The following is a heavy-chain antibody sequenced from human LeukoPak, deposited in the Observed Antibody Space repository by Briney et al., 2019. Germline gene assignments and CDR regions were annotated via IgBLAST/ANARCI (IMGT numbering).Heavy chain of an antibody. V-gene: IGHV4-59*01. J-gene: IGHJ3*02. D-gene: IGHD3-9*01. CDR2: IYYSGST. CDR1: GGSISSYY. Sequence: SETLSLTCTVSGGSISSYYWSWLRQPPGKGLEWIGYIYYSGSTNYNPSLKSRVTISVDTSKNQFSLKLSSVTAADTALYYCARGHYDILTGYYEYAFDIWGQGTMVTVSS. CDR3: ARGHYDILTGYYEYAFDI.